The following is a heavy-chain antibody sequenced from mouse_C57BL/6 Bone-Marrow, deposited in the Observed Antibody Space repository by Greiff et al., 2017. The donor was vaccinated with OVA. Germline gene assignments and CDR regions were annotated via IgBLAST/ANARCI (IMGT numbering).Heavy chain of an antibody. CDR3: ARHVYSGYDNWYFDV. J-gene: IGHJ1*03. D-gene: IGHD2-2*01. CDR2: INSDGGST. Sequence: EVPLVESGGGLVQPGESLKLSCESNAYEFPSHDMSLVRKTPEKRLELVAAINSDGGSTYYPDTMERRFIISRDNIKKTLYLQMSSRRSEDTALYYCARHVYSGYDNWYFDVWGTETTVTVSS. CDR1: AYEFPSHD. V-gene: IGHV5-2*01.